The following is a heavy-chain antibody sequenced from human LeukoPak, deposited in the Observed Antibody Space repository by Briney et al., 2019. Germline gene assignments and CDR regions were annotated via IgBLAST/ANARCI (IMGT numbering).Heavy chain of an antibody. J-gene: IGHJ6*02. CDR3: ARDPGIAVTGTPFYGMDV. CDR1: GXTVSTNY. V-gene: IGHV3-53*01. CDR2: IYSRDYT. Sequence: GGSLRLSCAASGXTVSTNYMSWVRQAPGKGLEWLSVIYSRDYTYYADSVKGRFTISRDNSKNTLYLQMNSLRADDTAVYYCARDPGIAVTGTPFYGMDVWGPGTTVTVSS. D-gene: IGHD6-19*01.